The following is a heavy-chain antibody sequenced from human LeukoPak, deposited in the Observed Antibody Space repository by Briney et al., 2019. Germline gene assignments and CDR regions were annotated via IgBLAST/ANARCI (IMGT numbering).Heavy chain of an antibody. Sequence: SETLSLTCSVSGASIGTSYWSWIRQPPGKGLEWNGYIYYNGATNYNPPLKTRVTISLDTPKNQFTLKLKSVTASDTAVYYCARHYVFVSGGSSFDYWGLGILVTVSS. CDR1: GASIGTSY. J-gene: IGHJ4*02. V-gene: IGHV4-59*08. CDR2: IYYNGAT. D-gene: IGHD1-26*01. CDR3: ARHYVFVSGGSSFDY.